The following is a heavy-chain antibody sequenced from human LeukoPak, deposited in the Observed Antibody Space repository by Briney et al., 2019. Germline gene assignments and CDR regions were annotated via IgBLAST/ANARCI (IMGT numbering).Heavy chain of an antibody. CDR2: ISYDGSNK. V-gene: IGHV3-30-3*01. CDR1: GFTFSSYA. D-gene: IGHD5-18*01. Sequence: GGSLRLSCAASGFTFSSYAMPWGRQAPGKGLEWVAVISYDGSNKYYADSVKGRFTISRDNSKNTLYLQMNSLRAEDTAVYYCARDRGIQLWLDTFDYWGQGTLVTVSS. CDR3: ARDRGIQLWLDTFDY. J-gene: IGHJ4*02.